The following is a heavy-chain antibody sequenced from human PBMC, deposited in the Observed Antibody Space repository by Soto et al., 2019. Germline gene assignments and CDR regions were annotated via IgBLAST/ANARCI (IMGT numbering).Heavy chain of an antibody. D-gene: IGHD5-12*01. J-gene: IGHJ3*02. V-gene: IGHV4-31*03. CDR1: GGSISSGGYY. CDR3: ATHAKMATPLAKAFDI. Sequence: SETRSLTCTVSGGSISSGGYYWSWIRQNPGKGLEWIGYIYYSGSTYYNPSLKSRVTISVDTSKNQFSLKLSSVTAADTAVYYCATHAKMATPLAKAFDIWGQGTMVTVSS. CDR2: IYYSGST.